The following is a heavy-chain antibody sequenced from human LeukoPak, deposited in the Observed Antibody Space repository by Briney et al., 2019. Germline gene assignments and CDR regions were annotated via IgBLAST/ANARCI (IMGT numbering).Heavy chain of an antibody. V-gene: IGHV1-2*02. CDR2: INPNSGDT. D-gene: IGHD3-22*01. CDR1: GYSFTGNY. J-gene: IGHJ4*02. CDR3: ARDPDSSGSSFDY. Sequence: GASVKVSCKASGYSFTGNYMHWVRQAPGQGLEWMGWINPNSGDTNFAQKFQGRVTMTRDTSISTAYMELSRLRSDDTAVYYCARDPDSSGSSFDYWGQGTLVTVSS.